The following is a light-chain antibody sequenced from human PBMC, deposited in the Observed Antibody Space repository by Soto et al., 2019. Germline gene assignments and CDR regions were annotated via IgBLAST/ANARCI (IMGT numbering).Light chain of an antibody. CDR1: QTISIW. J-gene: IGKJ1*01. CDR2: KSS. V-gene: IGKV1-5*03. Sequence: DIQMTQSPSTLSGSVGDRVTITCRAIQTISIWLAWYQQKPGKAPKLRIYKSSTLKSGVPSRFSGSGSGTEFTLTISSLQPDDFASYYSQHYNSYSEAFGQGTK. CDR3: QHYNSYSEA.